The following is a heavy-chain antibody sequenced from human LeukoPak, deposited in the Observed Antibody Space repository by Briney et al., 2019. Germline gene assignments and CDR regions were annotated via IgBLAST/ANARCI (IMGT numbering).Heavy chain of an antibody. V-gene: IGHV4-59*12. J-gene: IGHJ4*02. CDR1: GGSISSYY. Sequence: SETLSLTCTVSGGSISSYYWSWIRQPPGKGLEWIGYIYYSGSTNYNPSLKSRVTISVDTSKNQFSLKLSSVTAADTAVYYCARLAASVPAGNDYWGQGTLVTVSS. CDR3: ARLAASVPAGNDY. D-gene: IGHD2-2*01. CDR2: IYYSGST.